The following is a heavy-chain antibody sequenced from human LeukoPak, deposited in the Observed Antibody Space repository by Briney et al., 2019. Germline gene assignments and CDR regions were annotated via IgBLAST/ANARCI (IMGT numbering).Heavy chain of an antibody. J-gene: IGHJ4*02. V-gene: IGHV3-30*02. Sequence: GGSLRLSCAASGFTFSSYGMHWVRQAPGKGLEWVSFIRYDGSNKYYADSVKGRFTISRDNSKNTLYLQMNSLRAEDTAVYYCAREAAYYDTQRSRFRPSYYFDYWGQGTLVTVSS. CDR2: IRYDGSNK. D-gene: IGHD3-22*01. CDR1: GFTFSSYG. CDR3: AREAAYYDTQRSRFRPSYYFDY.